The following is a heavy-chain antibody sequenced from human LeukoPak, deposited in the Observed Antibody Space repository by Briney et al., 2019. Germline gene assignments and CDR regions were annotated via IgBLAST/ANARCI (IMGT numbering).Heavy chain of an antibody. V-gene: IGHV4-59*08. Sequence: PSETLSLTCTVSGGSISSYYWNWIRQPPGKGLEWIGYINYIRTTDYSPSLKSRVTISLDTSKNRFSLKLSSVTAADTAMYYCARSYSSSDHYYYYGMDVWGQGTTVTVSS. CDR2: INYIRTT. D-gene: IGHD6-13*01. CDR3: ARSYSSSDHYYYYGMDV. CDR1: GGSISSYY. J-gene: IGHJ6*02.